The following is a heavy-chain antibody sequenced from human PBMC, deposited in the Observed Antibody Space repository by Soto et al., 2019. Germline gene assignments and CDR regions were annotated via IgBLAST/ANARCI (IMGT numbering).Heavy chain of an antibody. Sequence: QVQLVQSGAEVKKPGSSVKVSCMASGGAFIRYGISWVRQAPGQGLEWMGGIIPIFGSPNYAQRFKGRVTVSADISTNTAYMTLSSLKSEDTAVYYCAGQPNDQEDYYNGMEVWGQGTPVTVSS. CDR3: AGQPNDQEDYYNGMEV. J-gene: IGHJ6*02. D-gene: IGHD2-8*01. V-gene: IGHV1-69*06. CDR2: IIPIFGSP. CDR1: GGAFIRYG.